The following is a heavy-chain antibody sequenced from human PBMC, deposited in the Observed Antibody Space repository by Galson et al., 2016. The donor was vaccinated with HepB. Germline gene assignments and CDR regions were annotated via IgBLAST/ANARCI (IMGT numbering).Heavy chain of an antibody. CDR3: ARAYQYTLDY. J-gene: IGHJ4*02. CDR1: GLTFSRFW. Sequence: SLRLSCAASGLTFSRFWMTWVRQAPGKGLEWVANINQDGSEKHYLDSVMGRFTISRDNAKNSLYLQMNSLRAEDTAVYFCARAYQYTLDYWGQGTLVTVSS. D-gene: IGHD1-1*01. CDR2: INQDGSEK. V-gene: IGHV3-7*04.